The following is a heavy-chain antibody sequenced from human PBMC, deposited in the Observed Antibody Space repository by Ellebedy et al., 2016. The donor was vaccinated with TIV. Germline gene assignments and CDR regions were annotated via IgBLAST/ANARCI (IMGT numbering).Heavy chain of an antibody. CDR1: GYTFTGYY. D-gene: IGHD7-27*01. CDR2: MNPNSGNT. CDR3: ARNKAYTGDFDY. V-gene: IGHV1-8*02. J-gene: IGHJ4*02. Sequence: ASVKVSCKASGYTFTGYYMHWVRQATGQGLEWMGWMNPNSGNTGYAQKFQGRVTMTRDTSISTAYMELSSLISDDTAVYYCARNKAYTGDFDYWGQGTLVTVSS.